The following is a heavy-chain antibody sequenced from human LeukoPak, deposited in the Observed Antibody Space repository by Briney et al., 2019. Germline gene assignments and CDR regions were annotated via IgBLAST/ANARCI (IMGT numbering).Heavy chain of an antibody. CDR2: INHSGST. Sequence: SETLSLTCAVYGGSFSGYYWSWIRQPPGKGLEWIGEINHSGSTNYNPSLKSRVTISVDTSKNQFSLKLSSVTAGDTAVYYCARGRGATIPFPPDNWGQGTLVTVSS. J-gene: IGHJ4*02. D-gene: IGHD5-12*01. CDR3: ARGRGATIPFPPDN. CDR1: GGSFSGYY. V-gene: IGHV4-34*01.